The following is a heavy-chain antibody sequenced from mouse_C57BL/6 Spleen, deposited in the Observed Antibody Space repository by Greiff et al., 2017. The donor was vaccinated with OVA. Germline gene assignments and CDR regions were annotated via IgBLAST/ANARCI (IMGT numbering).Heavy chain of an antibody. CDR3: GRGGGRAMDY. V-gene: IGHV1-26*01. D-gene: IGHD3-3*01. Sequence: EVQLQQSGPELVKPGASVKISCKASGYTFTDYYMNWVKQSHGKSLEWIGDINPNNGGTSYNQKFKGKATLTVAKSSRTAYMELRSLTSEDSAVYYCGRGGGRAMDYWGQGTSVTVSS. CDR2: INPNNGGT. J-gene: IGHJ4*01. CDR1: GYTFTDYY.